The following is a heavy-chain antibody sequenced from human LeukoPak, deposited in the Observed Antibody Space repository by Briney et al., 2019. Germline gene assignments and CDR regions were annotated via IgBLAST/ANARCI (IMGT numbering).Heavy chain of an antibody. J-gene: IGHJ4*02. Sequence: KSGGSLRLSCAASGFTFSDYYMNWVRQAPGKGLEWVSSISNSYTFIYYADSVKGRFTISRDNAKNSLYLQMNSLRAEDTAVYYCARGLGEATRLYYFDYWGQGTLVTVSS. CDR1: GFTFSDYY. CDR2: ISNSYTFI. V-gene: IGHV3-69-1*01. CDR3: ARGLGEATRLYYFDY. D-gene: IGHD3-16*01.